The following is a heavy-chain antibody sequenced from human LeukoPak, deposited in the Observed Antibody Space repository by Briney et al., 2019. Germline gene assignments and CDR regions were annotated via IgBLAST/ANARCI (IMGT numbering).Heavy chain of an antibody. D-gene: IGHD4-17*01. V-gene: IGHV3-7*01. CDR1: EFSFSTYW. CDR3: ARERLYGPSALDY. CDR2: IKYDGSQK. Sequence: GGSLRLSCAASEFSFSTYWMSWVRQAPGKGLERVANIKYDGSQKNYVDSVRGRFTISRDNAKNSLHLQMNSLRDEDTAVYYCARERLYGPSALDYWGQGTLVTVSS. J-gene: IGHJ4*02.